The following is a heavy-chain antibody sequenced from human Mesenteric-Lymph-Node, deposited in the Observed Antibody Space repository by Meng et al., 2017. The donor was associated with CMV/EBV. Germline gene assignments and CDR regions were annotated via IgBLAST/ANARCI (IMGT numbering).Heavy chain of an antibody. D-gene: IGHD1/OR15-1a*01. CDR2: IIPIFGTA. Sequence: KASGGTFDTYTLSWVRQAPGQGLEWMGGIIPIFGTANYAQKFQGRVTITTDESTSTAYMELSSLRSEDTAVYYCARDRGTGWMSPDYWGQGTLVTVSS. CDR1: GGTFDTYT. CDR3: ARDRGTGWMSPDY. J-gene: IGHJ4*02. V-gene: IGHV1-69*05.